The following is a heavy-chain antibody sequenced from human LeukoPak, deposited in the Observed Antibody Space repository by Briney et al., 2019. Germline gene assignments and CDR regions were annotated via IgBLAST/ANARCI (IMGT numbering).Heavy chain of an antibody. D-gene: IGHD3-16*01. J-gene: IGHJ4*02. Sequence: GGSLRLSCAASGFTFSSYEMNWVRQAPGKGLEWVSYISRSGSTIYYADSVKGRFTISRDNAKNSLSLQMNSLRAEDTAVYYCAREAPVGGHLFDYWGQGTLVTVPS. CDR3: AREAPVGGHLFDY. V-gene: IGHV3-48*03. CDR1: GFTFSSYE. CDR2: ISRSGSTI.